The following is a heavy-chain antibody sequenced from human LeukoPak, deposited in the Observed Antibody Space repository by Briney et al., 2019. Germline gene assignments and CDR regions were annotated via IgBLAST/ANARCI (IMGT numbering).Heavy chain of an antibody. Sequence: SETLSLTCTVSGGSVSSGSYYWSWIRQPPGKELEWIGYISYSGSTNYNPSLKSRVTISVDTSKNQFSLKLSSVTAADTAVYYCARGFDWLLSSYFDYWGQGTLVAVSS. CDR1: GGSVSSGSYY. V-gene: IGHV4-61*01. J-gene: IGHJ4*02. D-gene: IGHD3-9*01. CDR2: ISYSGST. CDR3: ARGFDWLLSSYFDY.